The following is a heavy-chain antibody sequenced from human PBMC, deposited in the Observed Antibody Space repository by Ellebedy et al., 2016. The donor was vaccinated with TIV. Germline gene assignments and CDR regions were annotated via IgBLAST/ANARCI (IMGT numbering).Heavy chain of an antibody. V-gene: IGHV4-4*02. CDR3: ARTVRHSYGREKSFDY. CDR2: VHHSGGN. Sequence: MPGGSLRLSCTVSGGPLTSGDWWSWVRQPPGKGLEWVGEVHHSGGNNNNPSLKSRVTISADKSKNQFSLKLSSVTAADTAVYYCARTVRHSYGREKSFDYWGQGTLVTVSS. J-gene: IGHJ4*02. D-gene: IGHD5-18*01. CDR1: GGPLTSGDW.